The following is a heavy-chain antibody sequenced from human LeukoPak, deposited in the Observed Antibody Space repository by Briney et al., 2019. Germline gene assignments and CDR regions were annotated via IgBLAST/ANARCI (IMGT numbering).Heavy chain of an antibody. CDR1: GFAFSNSW. J-gene: IGHJ4*02. V-gene: IGHV3-74*01. CDR2: INSDGSST. CDR3: SGGYSFDS. Sequence: QPGGSLRLSCAASGFAFSNSWMHWVRQDPGKGLVWVSRINSDGSSTSYADSVKGRFTISRDNAKNTLYLQMNSLRAEDTAVYYCSGGYSFDSWGQGTLVTVSS. D-gene: IGHD4-23*01.